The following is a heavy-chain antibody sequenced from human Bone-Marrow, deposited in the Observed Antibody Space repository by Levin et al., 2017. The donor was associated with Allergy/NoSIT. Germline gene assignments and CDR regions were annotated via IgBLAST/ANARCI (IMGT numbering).Heavy chain of an antibody. J-gene: IGHJ6*02. D-gene: IGHD2-2*01. CDR1: GYTFTSYG. V-gene: IGHV1-18*01. CDR3: ASMPRYCSSTSCYYYYYYGMDV. Sequence: GESLKISCKASGYTFTSYGISWVRQAPGQGLEWMGWISAYNGNTNYAQKLQGRVTMTTDTSTSTAYMELRSLRSDDTAVYYCASMPRYCSSTSCYYYYYYGMDVWGQGTTVTVSS. CDR2: ISAYNGNT.